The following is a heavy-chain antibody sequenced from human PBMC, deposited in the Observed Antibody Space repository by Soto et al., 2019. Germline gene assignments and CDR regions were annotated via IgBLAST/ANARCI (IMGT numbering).Heavy chain of an antibody. D-gene: IGHD3-10*01. CDR3: AKDRLRVTMVRVSFDY. CDR2: ISGSGGST. V-gene: IGHV3-23*01. CDR1: GFTFSSYA. J-gene: IGHJ4*02. Sequence: EVQLLESGGGLVQPGGSLRLSCAASGFTFSSYAMSWVRQAPGKGMEWVSAISGSGGSTYYAASVKGRFTISRDNSKNTLYLQMNSLRAEDTAVYYCAKDRLRVTMVRVSFDYWGQGTLVTVSS.